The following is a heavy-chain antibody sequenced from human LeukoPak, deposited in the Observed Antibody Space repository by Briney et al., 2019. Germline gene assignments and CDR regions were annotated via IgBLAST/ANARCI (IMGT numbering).Heavy chain of an antibody. CDR1: GYKLNIYG. J-gene: IGHJ4*02. Sequence: ASVTVSFKSSGYKLNIYGISWVRQAPGQGLQRRGWIGPFNDHTNYAQNFQGRVTMTTDTSTSTAYMELKSLTSHDTAIYYCARAIGYDRLTAFDSWGQGTLVTVSS. D-gene: IGHD3-9*01. V-gene: IGHV1-18*01. CDR3: ARAIGYDRLTAFDS. CDR2: IGPFNDHT.